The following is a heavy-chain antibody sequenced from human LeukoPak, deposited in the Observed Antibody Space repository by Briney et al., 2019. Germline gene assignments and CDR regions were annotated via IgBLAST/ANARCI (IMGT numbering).Heavy chain of an antibody. CDR3: TREGPPVHYTGYYDY. D-gene: IGHD3-9*01. CDR2: IYYSGTT. Sequence: SETLSLTCTVSGGSISGYYWSWIRQPPGKGLEWIGCIYYSGTTNYNPSLKSRVTVSVDTSKNQVSLKLTSVTAADSAVYYCTREGPPVHYTGYYDYWGQGTLVTVSS. V-gene: IGHV4-59*01. CDR1: GGSISGYY. J-gene: IGHJ4*02.